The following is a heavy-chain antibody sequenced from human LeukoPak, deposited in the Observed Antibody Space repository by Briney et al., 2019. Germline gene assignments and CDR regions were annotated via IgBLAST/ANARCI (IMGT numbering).Heavy chain of an antibody. Sequence: SETLSLTCTVSGGSISSYYWSWIRQPPGKGLEWIGYIYYSGSTNYNPSLKSRVTISVDTSKNQFSLKLSSVTAADTAVYYCARPPGEAATDNWFDPWGQGTLVTVSS. D-gene: IGHD6-13*01. CDR3: ARPPGEAATDNWFDP. CDR2: IYYSGST. CDR1: GGSISSYY. V-gene: IGHV4-59*08. J-gene: IGHJ5*02.